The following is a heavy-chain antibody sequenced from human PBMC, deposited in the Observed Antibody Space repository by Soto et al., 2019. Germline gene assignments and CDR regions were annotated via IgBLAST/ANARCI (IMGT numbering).Heavy chain of an antibody. J-gene: IGHJ6*02. CDR1: GFTFSSYG. CDR3: ARGEIVVVQAAISFRGPLFWSMDV. CDR2: IWYDGSNK. V-gene: IGHV3-33*01. D-gene: IGHD2-2*01. Sequence: QVQLVESGGGVVQPGRSLRLSCAASGFTFSSYGMHWVRQAPGKGLEWVAVIWYDGSNKYYADSVKGRFTISRDNSKNKLYLQMNSLRAEDTAVYYCARGEIVVVQAAISFRGPLFWSMDVWGQGTTVTVSS.